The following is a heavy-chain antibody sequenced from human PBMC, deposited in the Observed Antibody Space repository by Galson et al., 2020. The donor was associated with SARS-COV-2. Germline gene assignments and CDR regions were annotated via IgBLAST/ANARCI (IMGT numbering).Heavy chain of an antibody. Sequence: GESLKISCAASGFTFSSYGMHWVRQAPGKGLEWVAVIWYDGSNKYYADSVKGRFTISRDNSKNTLYLQMNSLRAEDTAVYYCAKDIPLVGFGEEDFDIWGQGTMVTVSS. D-gene: IGHD3-10*01. J-gene: IGHJ3*02. CDR2: IWYDGSNK. V-gene: IGHV3-33*06. CDR3: AKDIPLVGFGEEDFDI. CDR1: GFTFSSYG.